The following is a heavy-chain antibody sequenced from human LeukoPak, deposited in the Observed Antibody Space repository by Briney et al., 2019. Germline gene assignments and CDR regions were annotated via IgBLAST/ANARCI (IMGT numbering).Heavy chain of an antibody. CDR3: ARVTRTHDAFDV. V-gene: IGHV4-59*01. Sequence: SETLSLTCTVSGDSINSYFWTWIRQPPGKGQEWLGYIYSRGTTAYNPSLESRLTMSTDTSKNQFSLTLRSVTTADTAVYFCARVTRTHDAFDVWGQPIMVTVSS. J-gene: IGHJ3*01. CDR2: IYSRGTT. D-gene: IGHD2-21*02. CDR1: GDSINSYF.